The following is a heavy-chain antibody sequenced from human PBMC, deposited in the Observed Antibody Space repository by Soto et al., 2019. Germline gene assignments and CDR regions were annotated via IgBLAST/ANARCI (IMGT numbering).Heavy chain of an antibody. J-gene: IGHJ5*02. Sequence: QVHLVESGGGVVQPGRSLLLSCAASGFSLTNCGMHWVRQAPGKGLEWVAMISYDGSQEHFIDSVKGRFTISRDNSKNTLYLQMNSLRPEDTAVYYCAKDLYSSGWFNYFDPWGQGTLVTVSS. V-gene: IGHV3-30*18. CDR1: GFSLTNCG. CDR3: AKDLYSSGWFNYFDP. CDR2: ISYDGSQE. D-gene: IGHD6-19*01.